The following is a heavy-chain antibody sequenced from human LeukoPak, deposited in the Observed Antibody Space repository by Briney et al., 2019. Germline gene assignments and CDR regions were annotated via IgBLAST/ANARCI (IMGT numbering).Heavy chain of an antibody. CDR2: INPNSGGT. CDR3: ARDRGDGLYYYMDV. D-gene: IGHD3-10*01. Sequence: ASVKVSCKASGYTFTGYYMHWVRQAPGQGLEWMGWINPNSGGTNYAQKFQGRVTMTRDTSISTAYMELSRLRSDDTAVYYCARDRGDGLYYYMDVWGQGTLVTVSS. V-gene: IGHV1-2*02. CDR1: GYTFTGYY. J-gene: IGHJ6*03.